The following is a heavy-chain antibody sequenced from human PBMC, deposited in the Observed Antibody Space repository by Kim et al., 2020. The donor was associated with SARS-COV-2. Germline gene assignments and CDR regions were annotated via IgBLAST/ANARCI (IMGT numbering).Heavy chain of an antibody. CDR1: GGSLSGYH. Sequence: SETLSLTCAVFGGSLSGYHWTWIRQSPGKGLEWLGEINHSGGTNCIPSLKSRVTMSLDTSKNQFSLKLRSVTAADTAMYYCARGRAGVVPSPILGLGPYYEYYALDVWGQGTPATVSS. J-gene: IGHJ6*02. CDR2: INHSGGT. D-gene: IGHD3-3*01. V-gene: IGHV4-34*01. CDR3: ARGRAGVVPSPILGLGPYYEYYALDV.